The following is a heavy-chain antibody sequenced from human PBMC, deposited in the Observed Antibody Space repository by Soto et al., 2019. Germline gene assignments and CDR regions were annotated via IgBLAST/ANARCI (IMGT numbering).Heavy chain of an antibody. CDR3: AKERDLAHYYYGMDA. Sequence: GGSLRLSCSAPGFTFSSYAMHWVRQAPGKGLEWVAVIWYDGSNKYYADSVKGRFTISRDNSKNTLYLQMNSLRAEDTAVYYCAKERDLAHYYYGMDAWGQGTTVTVSS. V-gene: IGHV3-30*02. J-gene: IGHJ6*02. CDR2: IWYDGSNK. CDR1: GFTFSSYA.